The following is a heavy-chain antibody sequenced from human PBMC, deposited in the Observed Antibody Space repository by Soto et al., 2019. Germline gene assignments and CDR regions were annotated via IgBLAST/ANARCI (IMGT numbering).Heavy chain of an antibody. CDR2: ISTLSTYT. D-gene: IGHD6-19*01. Sequence: VHLVESGGGSVKPGGSLRLSCVASGFNFTDSYMSWVRQAPGKGLEWVSYISTLSTYTNYADSVRGRFTVSRDNAQNSLFLQMNSLRAEDTAVYFCARHSKLGSGWFDAFDIWGQGTMATVSS. J-gene: IGHJ3*02. V-gene: IGHV3-11*06. CDR1: GFNFTDSY. CDR3: ARHSKLGSGWFDAFDI.